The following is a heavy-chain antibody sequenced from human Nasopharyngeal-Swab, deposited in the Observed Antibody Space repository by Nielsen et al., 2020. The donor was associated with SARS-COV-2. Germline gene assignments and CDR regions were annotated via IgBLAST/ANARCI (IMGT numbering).Heavy chain of an antibody. CDR3: AKKPYTISVDNWFDP. D-gene: IGHD5-24*01. J-gene: IGHJ5*02. V-gene: IGHV3-30-3*02. Sequence: GGSLRLSCAASGFTFSIYAMHWVRQAPGKGLEWVAVISYDGSNKYYADSVKGRFTISRDNSKNTLYLQMNSLRAEDTAVYYCAKKPYTISVDNWFDPWGQGTLVTVSS. CDR1: GFTFSIYA. CDR2: ISYDGSNK.